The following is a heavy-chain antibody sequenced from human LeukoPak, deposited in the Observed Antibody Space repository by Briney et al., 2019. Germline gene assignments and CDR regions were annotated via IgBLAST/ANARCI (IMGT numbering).Heavy chain of an antibody. Sequence: PSETLSLTCTVSGGSISSSSYYWGWIRQPPGKGLEWIGSMYYTGSTYNNPSLKSRVTISVDTSKNQFSLKLSSVTAADTAVYYCARLGRAIAAAGPRTHRVFDYWGQGTLVTVSS. V-gene: IGHV4-39*07. J-gene: IGHJ4*02. CDR1: GGSISSSSYY. D-gene: IGHD6-13*01. CDR3: ARLGRAIAAAGPRTHRVFDY. CDR2: MYYTGST.